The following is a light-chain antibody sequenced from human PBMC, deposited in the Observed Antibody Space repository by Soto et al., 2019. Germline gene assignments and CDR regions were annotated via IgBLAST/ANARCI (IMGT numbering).Light chain of an antibody. J-gene: IGKJ5*01. Sequence: EVVMRQSPATLSVSPGEGASLSCRASQWIGDTLAWYQHKPGQAPRLLIYVASNRATGIPDRFSGSGSGTDFTLTISRLEPEDFALYFCQQCGSSAPITFGQGTRLEIK. CDR3: QQCGSSAPIT. V-gene: IGKV3-20*01. CDR2: VAS. CDR1: QWIGDT.